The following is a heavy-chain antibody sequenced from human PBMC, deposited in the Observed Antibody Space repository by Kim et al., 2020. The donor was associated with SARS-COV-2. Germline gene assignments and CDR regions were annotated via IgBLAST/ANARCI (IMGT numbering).Heavy chain of an antibody. CDR3: ATDGGMYPGYHHDAFDI. Sequence: ASVKVSCKVSGYTLTKVSMHWVRQAPGKGLEWMGGFDPEDYETTYAQKFQGRVILTEDTSTDTVHMELTSLTSEDTAVYYCATDGGMYPGYHHDAFDIWGKGAMVTVSS. V-gene: IGHV1-24*01. CDR1: GYTLTKVS. CDR2: FDPEDYET. J-gene: IGHJ3*02. D-gene: IGHD5-12*01.